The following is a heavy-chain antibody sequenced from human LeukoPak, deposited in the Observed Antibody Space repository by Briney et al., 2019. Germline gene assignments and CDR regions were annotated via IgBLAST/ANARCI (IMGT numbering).Heavy chain of an antibody. D-gene: IGHD6-19*01. J-gene: IGHJ4*02. CDR1: GFTFSSYS. Sequence: GGSLRLSCAASGFTFSSYSMNWVRQAPGKGLEWVSAISGSGGSTYYADSVKGRFTISRDNSKNTLYLQMNSLRAEDTAVYYCAKVHRSGWYFDYWGQGTLVTVSS. CDR3: AKVHRSGWYFDY. CDR2: ISGSGGST. V-gene: IGHV3-23*01.